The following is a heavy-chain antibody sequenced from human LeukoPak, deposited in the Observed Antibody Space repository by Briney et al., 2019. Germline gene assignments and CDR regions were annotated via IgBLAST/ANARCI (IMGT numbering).Heavy chain of an antibody. D-gene: IGHD3-22*01. Sequence: ASVKVSCKASGYTFTGYYMHWVRQAPGQGLEWMGWINPNSGGTNYAQKFQGRVTMTRDTSISTAYMELSRLRSDDTAVYYCATAIVRFDAFDMWGQGTMVTVSS. CDR2: INPNSGGT. CDR1: GYTFTGYY. V-gene: IGHV1-2*02. CDR3: ATAIVRFDAFDM. J-gene: IGHJ3*02.